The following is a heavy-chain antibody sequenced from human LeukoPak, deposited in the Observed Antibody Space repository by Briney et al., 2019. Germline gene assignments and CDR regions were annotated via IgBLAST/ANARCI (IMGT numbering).Heavy chain of an antibody. CDR3: AKDRQIVLLWFGESGMSENDAFDI. CDR2: LSHSGSS. Sequence: SETLSLTCTVSGYSISSGYYWDWIRQPPGKGLEWIGTLSHSGSSYYNPSLKSRVTISVDTSKNQFSLNLSSVTAEDTAVYYCAKDRQIVLLWFGESGMSENDAFDIWGQGTMVTVSS. CDR1: GYSISSGYY. V-gene: IGHV4-38-2*02. J-gene: IGHJ3*02. D-gene: IGHD3-10*01.